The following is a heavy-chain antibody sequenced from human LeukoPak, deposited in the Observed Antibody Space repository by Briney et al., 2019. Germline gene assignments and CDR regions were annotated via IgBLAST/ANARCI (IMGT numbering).Heavy chain of an antibody. Sequence: PGGSLRLSCAASGFTFSSYAMPWVRQAPGKGLEWVAVISYDGSNKYYADSVKGRFTISRDNSKNTLYLQMNSLRAEDTAVYYCALYDSSGYGSFDYWGQGTLVTVSS. CDR3: ALYDSSGYGSFDY. CDR1: GFTFSSYA. V-gene: IGHV3-30-3*01. CDR2: ISYDGSNK. J-gene: IGHJ4*02. D-gene: IGHD3-22*01.